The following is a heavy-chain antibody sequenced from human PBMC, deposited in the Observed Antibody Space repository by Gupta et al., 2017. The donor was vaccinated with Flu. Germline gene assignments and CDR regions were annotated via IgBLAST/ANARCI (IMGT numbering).Heavy chain of an antibody. V-gene: IGHV3-30*18. D-gene: IGHD5-24*01. CDR3: AKDWRWNYNNYGMNV. J-gene: IGHJ6*02. CDR2: TSYDGSSK. CDR1: GFSFIHYG. Sequence: QEEVVESGGGVVQPGRSLRLSCAAFGFSFIHYGMHWVLQAPGKGLEWVAVTSYDGSSKDYADSVKGRFAISRDNSKNTLYLQMNSLRPEDTAVYYCAKDWRWNYNNYGMNVWGQGTTVTVSS.